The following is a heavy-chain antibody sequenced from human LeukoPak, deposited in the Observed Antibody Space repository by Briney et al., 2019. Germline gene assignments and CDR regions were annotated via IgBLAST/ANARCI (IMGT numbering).Heavy chain of an antibody. J-gene: IGHJ4*02. V-gene: IGHV3-23*01. D-gene: IGHD3-16*01. CDR2: ISGGGDIT. Sequence: PGESLRLSCAASGFTFSTYAMSWVRQTPGKGLEWVSVISGGGDITYYADSVKGRFTISRDNSENTVYLQMNSLRAEDTAVYYCARSRGPNTFGGVHDYWGQGTLVTVSS. CDR1: GFTFSTYA. CDR3: ARSRGPNTFGGVHDY.